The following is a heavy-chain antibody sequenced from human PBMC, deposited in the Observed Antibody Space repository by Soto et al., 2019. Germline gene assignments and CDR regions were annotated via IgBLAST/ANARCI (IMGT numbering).Heavy chain of an antibody. CDR1: GGSISSGGYY. CDR2: IYYSGST. CDR3: ARGAHTTVSSHANDY. D-gene: IGHD1-1*01. Sequence: QVQLQESGPGLVKPSQTLSLTCTVSGGSISSGGYYWSWIRQHPGKGLEWIGYIYYSGSTYYNPSLKSRVTISVDTSKNQFSLKLSSVTAADTAAYYCARGAHTTVSSHANDYWGQGTLVTVSS. J-gene: IGHJ4*02. V-gene: IGHV4-31*03.